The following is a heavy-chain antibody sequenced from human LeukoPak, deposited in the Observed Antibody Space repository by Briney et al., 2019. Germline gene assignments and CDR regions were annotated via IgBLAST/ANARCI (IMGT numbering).Heavy chain of an antibody. D-gene: IGHD3-10*01. CDR2: IYTSGST. Sequence: SQTLSLTCTVSGGSISSYYWSWIRQPAGKGLKWIGRIYTSGSTNYNPSLKSRATMSVDTSKNQFSLKLSSVTAADTAVYYGARGSRWFGDSFNWFDPWGQGTLVTVSS. CDR1: GGSISSYY. V-gene: IGHV4-4*07. J-gene: IGHJ5*02. CDR3: ARGSRWFGDSFNWFDP.